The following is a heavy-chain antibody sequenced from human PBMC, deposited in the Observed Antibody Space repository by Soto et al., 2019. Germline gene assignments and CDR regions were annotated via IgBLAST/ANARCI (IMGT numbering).Heavy chain of an antibody. CDR3: ARLAEWLRLQGNWFDP. J-gene: IGHJ5*02. V-gene: IGHV4-39*01. D-gene: IGHD5-12*01. CDR1: GGSISSSSYY. CDR2: IYYSGST. Sequence: SETLSLTCTVSGGSISSSSYYWGWIRQPPGKGLEWIGSIYYSGSTYYNPSLKSRVTISVDTSKNQFSLKLSSVTAADTAVYYCARLAEWLRLQGNWFDPWGQGTLVTVSS.